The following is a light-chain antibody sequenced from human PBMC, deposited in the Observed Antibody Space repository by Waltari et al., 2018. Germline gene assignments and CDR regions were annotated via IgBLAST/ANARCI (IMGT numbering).Light chain of an antibody. CDR3: LLHFSGDQLV. CDR2: GST. Sequence: QTVVTQEPSLTVSPGGTVTLTCASSTAAVAGAFYPSGFQQMPGQAPRVLIFGSTNKYSWTPARFSGSLLGGKAALTLSGAQPEDEADYYCLLHFSGDQLVFGGGTKLTVL. CDR1: TAAVAGAFY. V-gene: IGLV7-43*01. J-gene: IGLJ3*02.